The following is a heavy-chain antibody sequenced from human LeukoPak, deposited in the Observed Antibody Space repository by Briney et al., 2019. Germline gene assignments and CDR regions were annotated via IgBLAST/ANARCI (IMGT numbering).Heavy chain of an antibody. CDR2: ISSSSSYI. CDR1: GFTFSSYS. D-gene: IGHD2-8*01. J-gene: IGHJ6*02. Sequence: GGSLRLSCAASGFTFSSYSMNWVRQAPGKGLEWVSSISSSSSYIYYADSVKGRFTISRDNAKNSLYLQMNSLRAEDTAVYYCARDPTYCTNGVCHTVYYYGMDVWGQGTTVTVSS. V-gene: IGHV3-21*01. CDR3: ARDPTYCTNGVCHTVYYYGMDV.